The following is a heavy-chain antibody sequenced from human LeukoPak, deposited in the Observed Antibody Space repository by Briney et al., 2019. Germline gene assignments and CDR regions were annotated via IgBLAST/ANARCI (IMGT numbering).Heavy chain of an antibody. J-gene: IGHJ6*02. CDR1: GFTFSSYS. D-gene: IGHD4-17*01. Sequence: SGGSLRLSCAASGFTFSSYSMNWVRQAPGKGLEWVSSISSSSSYIYYADSVKGRFTISRDNAKNSLYLQMNSLRAEDTAVYYCARGYRGYGDSYGMTSGAKGPRSPSP. CDR2: ISSSSSYI. CDR3: ARGYRGYGDSYGMTS. V-gene: IGHV3-21*01.